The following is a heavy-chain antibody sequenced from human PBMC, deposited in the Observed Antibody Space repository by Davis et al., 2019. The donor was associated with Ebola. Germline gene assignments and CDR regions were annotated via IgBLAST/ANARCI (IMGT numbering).Heavy chain of an antibody. V-gene: IGHV4-61*01. J-gene: IGHJ6*04. Sequence: MPSETLSLTCTVSGGSVTSPNYYWSWIRQPPGKGLEWIGYIYYSGSTNYNPSLKSRVTISIDTSKNQFSLRLTSVTPADTAMYFCARVEYSAYYYLGMDVWGKGTTVSVSS. CDR1: GGSVTSPNYY. CDR3: ARVEYSAYYYLGMDV. D-gene: IGHD2/OR15-2a*01. CDR2: IYYSGST.